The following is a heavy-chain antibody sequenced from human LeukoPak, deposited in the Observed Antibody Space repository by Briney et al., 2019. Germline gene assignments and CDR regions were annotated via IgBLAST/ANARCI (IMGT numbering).Heavy chain of an antibody. V-gene: IGHV5-51*01. J-gene: IGHJ4*02. CDR1: GSSFTSYW. D-gene: IGHD3-3*01. CDR2: IYPGDSDT. CDR3: ARQNYDFWSGYYDFDY. Sequence: GESLQISCKGSGSSFTSYWIGWVRQMPGKGLEWMGIIYPGDSDTRYSPSFQGQVTISADKSISTAYLQWSSLKASDTAMYYCARQNYDFWSGYYDFDYWGQGTLVTVSS.